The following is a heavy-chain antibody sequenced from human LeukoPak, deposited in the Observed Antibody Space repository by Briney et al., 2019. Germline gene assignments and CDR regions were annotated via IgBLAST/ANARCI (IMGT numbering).Heavy chain of an antibody. Sequence: GSLRLSCAASGFTFSSYSMNWVRQAPGKGLEWVSSISSSSSYIYYADSVKGRFTISRDNSKNTLYLQMNSLRAEDTAVYYCAKAIDSSGYYPRPYYYYMDVWGKGTTVTVSS. J-gene: IGHJ6*03. V-gene: IGHV3-21*04. CDR1: GFTFSSYS. CDR2: ISSSSSYI. CDR3: AKAIDSSGYYPRPYYYYMDV. D-gene: IGHD3-22*01.